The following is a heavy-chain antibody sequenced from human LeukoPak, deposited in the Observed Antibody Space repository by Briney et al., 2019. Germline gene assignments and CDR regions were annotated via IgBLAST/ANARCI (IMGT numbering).Heavy chain of an antibody. CDR1: GFTFSSYG. V-gene: IGHV3-33*06. CDR2: IWYDGSNK. CDR3: AKPTFSYYYDSSGYSSFDY. Sequence: GGSLSLSCAASGFTFSSYGMHWVRQAPGKGLEWVAVIWYDGSNKYYADSVKGRFTISRDNSKNTLYLQMNSLRAEDTAVYYCAKPTFSYYYDSSGYSSFDYWGQGTLVTVSS. J-gene: IGHJ4*02. D-gene: IGHD3-22*01.